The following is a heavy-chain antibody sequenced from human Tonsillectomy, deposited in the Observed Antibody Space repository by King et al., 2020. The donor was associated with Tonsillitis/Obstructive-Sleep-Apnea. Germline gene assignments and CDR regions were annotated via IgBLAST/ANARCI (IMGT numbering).Heavy chain of an antibody. J-gene: IGHJ4*02. Sequence: VKLVESGGGLVQPGGSLRLSCAASGFTFSSYSMNWVRQAPGKGLEWVSYISSSSTIYYADSVKGRFTISRDNAKNSLYLQMNSLRDEDTAVYYCARDFPANDFWSGYPTCLDYWGQGTLVTVSS. V-gene: IGHV3-48*02. CDR1: GFTFSSYS. CDR3: ARDFPANDFWSGYPTCLDY. D-gene: IGHD3-3*01. CDR2: ISSSSTI.